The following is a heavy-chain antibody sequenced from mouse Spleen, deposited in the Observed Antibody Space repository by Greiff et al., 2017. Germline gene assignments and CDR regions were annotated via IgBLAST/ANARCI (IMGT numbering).Heavy chain of an antibody. V-gene: IGHV1-69*01. Sequence: QVQLQQPGAELVMPGASVKLSCKASGYTFTSYWMHWVKQRPGQGLEWIGEIDPSDSYTNYNQKFNGKATLTVDKSSSTAYMQLSSLTSEDSAVYYCARGEIFDYWGQGTTLTVSS. CDR1: GYTFTSYW. CDR2: IDPSDSYT. CDR3: ARGEIFDY. J-gene: IGHJ2*01.